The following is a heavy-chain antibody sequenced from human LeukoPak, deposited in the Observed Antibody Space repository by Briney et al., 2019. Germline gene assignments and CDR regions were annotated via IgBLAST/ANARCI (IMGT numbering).Heavy chain of an antibody. CDR2: INWNGGST. Sequence: GGSLRLSCAASGFTFDDYGMSWVRQAPGKGLEWVSGINWNGGSTGYADSVKGRFTISRDNAKNSLYLQMNSLRAEDTALYYCARGKSDYYDSSGYYYWGQGTLVTVSS. J-gene: IGHJ4*02. CDR1: GFTFDDYG. CDR3: ARGKSDYYDSSGYYY. D-gene: IGHD3-22*01. V-gene: IGHV3-20*04.